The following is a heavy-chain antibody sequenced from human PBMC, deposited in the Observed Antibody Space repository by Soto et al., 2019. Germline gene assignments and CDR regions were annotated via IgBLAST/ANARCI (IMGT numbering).Heavy chain of an antibody. CDR2: ISSTGRST. Sequence: HPGGSLRLSCAASGFIFNNYAMNWVRQAPGKGLEWVSGISSTGRSTHYADSVKGRFTISRDNSKNSLFLQMNSLRVDDTAVYYCAKAREMLYVTGGDDWGQGTLVTVYS. CDR3: AKAREMLYVTGGDD. CDR1: GFIFNNYA. D-gene: IGHD2-8*01. J-gene: IGHJ4*02. V-gene: IGHV3-23*01.